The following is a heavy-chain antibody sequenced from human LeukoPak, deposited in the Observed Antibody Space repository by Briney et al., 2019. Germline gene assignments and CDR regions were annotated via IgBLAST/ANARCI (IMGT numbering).Heavy chain of an antibody. CDR1: GFTFISYG. J-gene: IGHJ4*02. D-gene: IGHD3-10*02. Sequence: PGGSLRLSCPASGFTFISYGMHWVRQPPGKGLEWVAGISHDGGNKYYVDSVKGRFTISRDNSKNTLYLQMNSLRAEDTAVYYCAKVAATLFGFFDYWGQGTLVTVSS. CDR2: ISHDGGNK. CDR3: AKVAATLFGFFDY. V-gene: IGHV3-30*18.